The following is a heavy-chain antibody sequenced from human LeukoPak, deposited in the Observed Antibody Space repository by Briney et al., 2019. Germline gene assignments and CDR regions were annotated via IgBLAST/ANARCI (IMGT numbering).Heavy chain of an antibody. CDR2: VSAYNGNT. J-gene: IGHJ5*01. Sequence: AAVKVSCKASGYTFTSYGISWVRQAPGQGLEWMGWVSAYNGNTNYAQKLQGRVTMTTDTSTSTAYMELRSLRSDDTAVYYCARDRGIADRPGWLDFWGQGILVTVSS. D-gene: IGHD6-6*01. CDR1: GYTFTSYG. V-gene: IGHV1-18*01. CDR3: ARDRGIADRPGWLDF.